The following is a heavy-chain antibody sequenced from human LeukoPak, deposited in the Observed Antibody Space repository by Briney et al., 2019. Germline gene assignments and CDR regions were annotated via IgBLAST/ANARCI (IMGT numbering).Heavy chain of an antibody. V-gene: IGHV4-59*01. D-gene: IGHD2-15*01. Sequence: SETLSLTYTVSGGSISSYYWSWIRQPPGKGLEWIGYIYYSGSTNYNPSLKSRVTISVDTSKNQFSLKLSSVTAADTAVYYCARDPRGCSGGSCYSVGTFDYWGQGTLVTVSS. CDR3: ARDPRGCSGGSCYSVGTFDY. CDR1: GGSISSYY. J-gene: IGHJ4*02. CDR2: IYYSGST.